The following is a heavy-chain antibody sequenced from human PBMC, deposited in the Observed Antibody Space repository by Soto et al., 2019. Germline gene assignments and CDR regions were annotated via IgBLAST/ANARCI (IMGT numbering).Heavy chain of an antibody. CDR2: ISSSGSTI. V-gene: IGHV3-11*01. Sequence: GGSLSVSCAASGFTFSDYYMSWIRQAPGKGLEWVSYISSSGSTIYYADSVKGRFTISRDNAKNSLYLQMNSLRAEDTAVYYCARDQSAYGDYGEEGAFDIWGQGAMVTVSS. CDR1: GFTFSDYY. CDR3: ARDQSAYGDYGEEGAFDI. D-gene: IGHD4-17*01. J-gene: IGHJ3*02.